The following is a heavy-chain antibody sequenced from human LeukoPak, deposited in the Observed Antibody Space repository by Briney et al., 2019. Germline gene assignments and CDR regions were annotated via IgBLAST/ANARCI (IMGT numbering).Heavy chain of an antibody. V-gene: IGHV4-4*02. J-gene: IGHJ4*02. CDR1: GGSISSSNW. D-gene: IGHD6-19*01. Sequence: TSETLSLTCAVSGGSISSSNWWSWVRQPPGKGLEWIGEIYHSGSTNYNPSLKSRVTISVDKSKNQFPLKLSSVTAADTAVYYCATLLPSYSSGWTMDDYWGQGTLVTVSS. CDR2: IYHSGST. CDR3: ATLLPSYSSGWTMDDY.